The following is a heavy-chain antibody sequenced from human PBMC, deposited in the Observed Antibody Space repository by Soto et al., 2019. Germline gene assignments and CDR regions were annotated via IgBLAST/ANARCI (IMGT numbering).Heavy chain of an antibody. J-gene: IGHJ4*02. CDR3: ARDYRIAAREFGY. Sequence: EVQLVESGGGLVKPGGSLRLSCAASGFTFSSYSMNWVRQAPGKGLEWVSSISSSSSYIYYADSVKGRFTISRDNAKNSLYLQMNSLRAEDTAVYYCARDYRIAAREFGYWGQGTLVTVSS. D-gene: IGHD6-6*01. CDR1: GFTFSSYS. V-gene: IGHV3-21*01. CDR2: ISSSSSYI.